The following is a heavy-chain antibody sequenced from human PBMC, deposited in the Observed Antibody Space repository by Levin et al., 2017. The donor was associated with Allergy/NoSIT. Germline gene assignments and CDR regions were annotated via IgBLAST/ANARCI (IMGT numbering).Heavy chain of an antibody. CDR1: GGSISSYY. J-gene: IGHJ6*02. CDR3: LGRGIEYYYGMDV. D-gene: IGHD3-16*01. V-gene: IGHV4-59*08. CDR2: IYYSGST. Sequence: SETLSLTCTVSGGSISSYYWSWIRQPPGKGLEWIGYIYYSGSTNYNPSLKSRVTISVDTSKNQFSLKLSSVTAADTAVYYCLGRGIEYYYGMDVWGQGTTVTVSS.